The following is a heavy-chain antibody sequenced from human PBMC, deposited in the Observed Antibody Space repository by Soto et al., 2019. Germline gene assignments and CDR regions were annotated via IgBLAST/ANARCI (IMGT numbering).Heavy chain of an antibody. CDR3: ARGTSYSGYGY. CDR1: GGSISSYY. Sequence: SETLSLTCTVSGGSISSYYWSWIRQPPGKGLEWIGYIYYSGSTNYNPSLKSRVTISVDTSKNQFSLKLSSVTAADTAVYYCARGTSYSGYGYWGQGTLVTVSS. J-gene: IGHJ4*02. D-gene: IGHD5-12*01. CDR2: IYYSGST. V-gene: IGHV4-59*01.